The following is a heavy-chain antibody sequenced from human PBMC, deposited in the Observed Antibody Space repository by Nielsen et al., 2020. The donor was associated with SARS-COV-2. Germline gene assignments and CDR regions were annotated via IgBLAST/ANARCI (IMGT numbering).Heavy chain of an antibody. V-gene: IGHV3-49*04. D-gene: IGHD3-10*01. J-gene: IGHJ4*02. CDR3: TRVYYYGSGSLDY. CDR2: IRTKAHGGTT. Sequence: LKISCTASGFTFGDYAVMWVRPAPGKGLEWVGFIRTKAHGGTTGYAASVKGRFTISRDDSKSIAYLQMNSLKTEDTAVYYCTRVYYYGSGSLDYWGQGTLVTVSS. CDR1: GFTFGDYA.